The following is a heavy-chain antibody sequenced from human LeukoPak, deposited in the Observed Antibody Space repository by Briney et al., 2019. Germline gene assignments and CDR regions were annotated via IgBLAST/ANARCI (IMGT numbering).Heavy chain of an antibody. Sequence: RSETLSLTCTVSGGSISSYYWGWFRQPPGKGLEWIGSIYYSGSTYYNPSLKSRVTISVDTSKNQFSLKLSSVTAADTAVYYCARGFCSGGICGFDYWGQGTLVTVSS. CDR2: IYYSGST. D-gene: IGHD2-15*01. J-gene: IGHJ4*02. CDR3: ARGFCSGGICGFDY. CDR1: GGSISSYY. V-gene: IGHV4-39*07.